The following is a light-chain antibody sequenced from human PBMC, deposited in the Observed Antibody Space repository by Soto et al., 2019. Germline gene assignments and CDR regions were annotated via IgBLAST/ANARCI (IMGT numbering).Light chain of an antibody. CDR2: AAS. V-gene: IGKV3-15*01. J-gene: IGKJ1*01. Sequence: IGVTKSPATLSVSQGERATLSCRASQNFETNLAWYQQRPGQAPRLLIYAASTRAAGVPARFSGSGSGTDFALTITSLQSEDFAIYYCQQFNNWPRTFGQGTKVDIK. CDR1: QNFETN. CDR3: QQFNNWPRT.